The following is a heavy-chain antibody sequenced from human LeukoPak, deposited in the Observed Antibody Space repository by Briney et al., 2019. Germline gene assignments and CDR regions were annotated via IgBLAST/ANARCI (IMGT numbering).Heavy chain of an antibody. J-gene: IGHJ6*02. V-gene: IGHV3-30-3*01. Sequence: GGSLRLSCAASGFTFSDYAMHWVRQAPGRGLEWVAVISYDGTNKYYADSVKGRFTISRDNSKNTLDLQVNSLRVEDTAVFYCARDTYGMDVWGQGTTVTVSS. CDR2: ISYDGTNK. CDR1: GFTFSDYA. CDR3: ARDTYGMDV.